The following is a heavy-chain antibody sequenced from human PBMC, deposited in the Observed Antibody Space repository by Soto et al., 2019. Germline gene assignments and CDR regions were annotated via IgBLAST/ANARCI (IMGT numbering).Heavy chain of an antibody. CDR2: ISSNGGST. CDR3: ARDGLRQYAFDI. J-gene: IGHJ3*02. D-gene: IGHD4-17*01. Sequence: EVQLVESGGGLVQPGGSLRLSCAASGFTFSSYAMHWVRQAPGKGLEYVSAISSNGGSTYYANSVKGRFTISGDNSKNTLYLQMGSLRAEDMAVYYCARDGLRQYAFDIWGQGTMVTVSS. V-gene: IGHV3-64*01. CDR1: GFTFSSYA.